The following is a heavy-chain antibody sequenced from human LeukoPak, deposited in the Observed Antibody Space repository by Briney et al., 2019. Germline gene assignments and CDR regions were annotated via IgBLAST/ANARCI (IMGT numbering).Heavy chain of an antibody. Sequence: ASVKVSCKASGYTFTGYYVHWVRQAPGQGLEWMGLINPNSGGTNYAQKFQGRVTMTRDTSISTAYMELSRLRSDDTAVYYCARDLGGDYAYFDYWGQGTLVTVSS. V-gene: IGHV1-2*02. CDR2: INPNSGGT. CDR1: GYTFTGYY. J-gene: IGHJ4*02. CDR3: ARDLGGDYAYFDY. D-gene: IGHD4-17*01.